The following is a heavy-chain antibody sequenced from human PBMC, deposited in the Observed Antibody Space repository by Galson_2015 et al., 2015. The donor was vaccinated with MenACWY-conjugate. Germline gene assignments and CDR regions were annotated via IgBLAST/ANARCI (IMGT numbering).Heavy chain of an antibody. V-gene: IGHV1-18*01. CDR3: ARNPSCVCGSFWSFDY. Sequence: SVKVSCKASGYTFTSYGISWVRQAPGQGLEWMGWIRDYNGNKNYAQKPQGRVTMTTDTSTSTAYMELRSLRSDDTAVYYCARNPSCVCGSFWSFDYWGRGTLVTVSS. CDR1: GYTFTSYG. CDR2: IRDYNGNK. J-gene: IGHJ4*02. D-gene: IGHD6-13*01.